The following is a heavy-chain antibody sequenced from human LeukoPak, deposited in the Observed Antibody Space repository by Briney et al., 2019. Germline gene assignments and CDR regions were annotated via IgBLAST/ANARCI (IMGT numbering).Heavy chain of an antibody. D-gene: IGHD4-11*01. V-gene: IGHV3-64*01. CDR2: ISSDGGST. CDR1: GLTFRSDV. CDR3: ARISTVAIGMDY. J-gene: IGHJ4*02. Sequence: PGGSLRLSCAVSGLTFRSDVMHWVRQAPGKGLEYVSAISSDGGSTFYANSVKSRFTISRDNSKNTLYLQMGSLRAEDMGVYYCARISTVAIGMDYWGQGTLVTVSS.